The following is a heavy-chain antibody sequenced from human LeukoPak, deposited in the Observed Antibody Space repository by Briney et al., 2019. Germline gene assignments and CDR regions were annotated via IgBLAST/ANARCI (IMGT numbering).Heavy chain of an antibody. V-gene: IGHV3-9*01. CDR3: TYDNSPGGLEY. Sequence: GRSLRLSCAASGFTFNDYAMHWVRQAPGKGLEWVSGIFGKNGAKGHADSVKGRFTISGDNANNSLYLQMNSLRPDDTALYYCTYDNSPGGLEYWGQGTLVTVSS. CDR2: IFGKNGAK. D-gene: IGHD2-8*02. CDR1: GFTFNDYA. J-gene: IGHJ4*02.